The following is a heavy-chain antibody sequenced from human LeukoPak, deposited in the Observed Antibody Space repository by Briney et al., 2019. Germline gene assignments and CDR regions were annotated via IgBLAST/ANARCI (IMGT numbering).Heavy chain of an antibody. Sequence: SETLSLTCAVYGGSFSGYYWSWIRQPPGKGLEWIGYTHYSGSTNYNPSLKSRVTISVDRSKNQFSLKLSSVTAADTAVYYCARAVAGTFAYWGQGTLVTVSS. V-gene: IGHV4-59*01. CDR3: ARAVAGTFAY. D-gene: IGHD6-19*01. J-gene: IGHJ4*02. CDR1: GGSFSGYY. CDR2: THYSGST.